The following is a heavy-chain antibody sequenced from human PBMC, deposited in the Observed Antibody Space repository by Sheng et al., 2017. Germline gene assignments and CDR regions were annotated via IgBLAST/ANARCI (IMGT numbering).Heavy chain of an antibody. CDR3: ARSYSDTSTYYHRRYFDS. Sequence: EVQLVESGGGLVQPGGSLRLSCAVSTFTFTSYEMHWVRQAPGKGLEWVSYISTSGTTIYYADSVKGRFTISRDNAKSSLFLQMSSLRAEDTAIYYCARSYSDTSTYYHRRYFDSWGQGTLVTVSS. V-gene: IGHV3-48*03. J-gene: IGHJ4*02. D-gene: IGHD3-22*01. CDR1: TFTFTSYE. CDR2: ISTSGTTI.